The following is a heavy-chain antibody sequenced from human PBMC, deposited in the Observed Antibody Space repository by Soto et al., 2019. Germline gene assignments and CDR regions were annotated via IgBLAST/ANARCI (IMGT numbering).Heavy chain of an antibody. V-gene: IGHV3-74*01. Sequence: GGSLRLSCAASGFTFSSYWMHWVRQAPGKGLVWVSRINSDGSSTSYADSVKGRFTISRDNAKNTLYLQMNSLRAEDTAVYYCARDIVVVPAAIRSYYYYYMDVWGKGTTVTVSS. CDR3: ARDIVVVPAAIRSYYYYYMDV. J-gene: IGHJ6*03. CDR2: INSDGSST. CDR1: GFTFSSYW. D-gene: IGHD2-2*01.